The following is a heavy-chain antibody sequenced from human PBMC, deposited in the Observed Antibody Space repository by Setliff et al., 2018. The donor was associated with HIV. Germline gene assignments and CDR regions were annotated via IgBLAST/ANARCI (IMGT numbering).Heavy chain of an antibody. Sequence: ASVKVSCKASGYTFINYAMNWVRQAPGQGPEWMGWINTHTGSPTYAQAFTGRFVFSVDTSVSTAYLQISSLKAEDTAVYYCARALYGDYGGDINWFDPWGQGTLVTV. CDR3: ARALYGDYGGDINWFDP. V-gene: IGHV7-4-1*02. CDR1: GYTFINYA. CDR2: INTHTGSP. J-gene: IGHJ5*02. D-gene: IGHD4-17*01.